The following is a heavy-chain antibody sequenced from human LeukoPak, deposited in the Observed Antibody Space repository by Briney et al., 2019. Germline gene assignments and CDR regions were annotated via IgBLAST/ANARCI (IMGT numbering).Heavy chain of an antibody. CDR1: GFTFSSYE. CDR3: ARDGVVTADYYYYYMDV. V-gene: IGHV3-21*01. J-gene: IGHJ6*03. Sequence: GGSLRLSCAASGFTFSSYEMNWVRQAPGKGLEWVSSISSSSSYIYYADSVKGRFTISRDNAKNSLYLQMNSLRAEDTAVYYCARDGVVTADYYYYYMDVWGKGTTVTISS. CDR2: ISSSSSYI. D-gene: IGHD2-21*02.